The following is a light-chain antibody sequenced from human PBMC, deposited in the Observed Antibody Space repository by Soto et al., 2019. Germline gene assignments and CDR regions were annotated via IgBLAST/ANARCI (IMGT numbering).Light chain of an antibody. CDR2: GSS. CDR3: HEYSSAPYS. J-gene: IGKJ2*03. Sequence: EIVLTQSPGTLSLSPGETATLSCRASQTLATAFLFWYQHKPGQAPRLLIYGSSSRSIGIPDSISGSGSGTDFILTSSGISAEDVVDYYCHEYSSAPYSFGQRTNPEIK. V-gene: IGKV3-20*01. CDR1: QTLATAF.